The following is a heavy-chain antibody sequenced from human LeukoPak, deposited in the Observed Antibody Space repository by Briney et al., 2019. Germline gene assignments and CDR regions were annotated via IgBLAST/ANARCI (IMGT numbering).Heavy chain of an antibody. D-gene: IGHD2-15*01. V-gene: IGHV4-34*01. CDR3: ARGPSSYVY. J-gene: IGHJ4*02. Sequence: SETLSLTCAVYGGSFSGYYWSWIRQPPGKGLEWIGEINHRGSTNYNPSLKSRVTISVDTSKNQFSLKLSSVTAADTAVYYCARGPSSYVYWGQGTLVTVSS. CDR1: GGSFSGYY. CDR2: INHRGST.